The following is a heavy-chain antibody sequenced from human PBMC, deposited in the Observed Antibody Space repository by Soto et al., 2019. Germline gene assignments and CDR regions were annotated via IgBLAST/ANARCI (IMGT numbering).Heavy chain of an antibody. J-gene: IGHJ3*02. Sequence: TLSLTCTVSGGSISSGGNYWSWIRQHPGKGLEWIGYIYYSGSTYYNPSLKSRVTISVDTSKNQFSLKLSSVTAADTAVYYCARRNAYYYDDSGYPGSDAFDIWGQGTMVTV. CDR3: ARRNAYYYDDSGYPGSDAFDI. D-gene: IGHD3-22*01. CDR2: IYYSGST. V-gene: IGHV4-31*03. CDR1: GGSISSGGNY.